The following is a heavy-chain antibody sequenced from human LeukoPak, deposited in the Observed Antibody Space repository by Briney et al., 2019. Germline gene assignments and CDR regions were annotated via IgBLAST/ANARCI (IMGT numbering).Heavy chain of an antibody. J-gene: IGHJ6*03. CDR3: AKAFGSLNYYYYMDV. Sequence: PGRSLRLSCAASGFTFDDYAMHWVRQAPGKGLEWVSGISWNSGSIGYADSVKGRFTISRDNAKNSLYLQMNSLRAEDTALYYCAKAFGSLNYYYYMDVWGKRTTVTVSS. CDR1: GFTFDDYA. D-gene: IGHD2-15*01. CDR2: ISWNSGSI. V-gene: IGHV3-9*01.